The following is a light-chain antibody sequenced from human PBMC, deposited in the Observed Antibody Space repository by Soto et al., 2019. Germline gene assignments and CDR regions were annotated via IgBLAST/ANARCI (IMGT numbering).Light chain of an antibody. CDR1: QSVSSSY. V-gene: IGKV3-20*01. CDR3: QQYGTSPRT. Sequence: EIVLTQSPGTLSLSPGESATLSCRASQSVSSSYLAWYQQKPGQAPRLLIYGASTRATGIPARFSGSGSGTEFTLTISSLQSEDFAVYYCQQYGTSPRTFGQGTKVDIK. CDR2: GAS. J-gene: IGKJ1*01.